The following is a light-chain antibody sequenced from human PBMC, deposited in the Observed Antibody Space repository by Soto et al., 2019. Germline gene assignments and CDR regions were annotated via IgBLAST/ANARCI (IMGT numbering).Light chain of an antibody. CDR1: QGLVYSDGNTY. Sequence: DVVMTQSPLSLPVTLGQPASISCRSSQGLVYSDGNTYLNWFQQRPGQSPRRLIYKVSKRDYGAPERLRGSGSGTDFTLKTSRVQAADVGVYYCMQGTNWPITFGQATRMENK. J-gene: IGKJ5*01. CDR2: KVS. V-gene: IGKV2-30*01. CDR3: MQGTNWPIT.